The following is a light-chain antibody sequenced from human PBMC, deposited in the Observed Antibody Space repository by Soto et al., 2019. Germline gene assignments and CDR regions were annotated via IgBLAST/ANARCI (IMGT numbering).Light chain of an antibody. V-gene: IGKV1-33*01. Sequence: DIQMTQSPSSLSASVGDIVTITFQASQDIRNSLNWYQQKPGRAPKLLIYDASNVETGVPSRFSGTGSGTHFSFSISSLQPEDFATYYCQQYDYLVTFGQGTRLEIK. J-gene: IGKJ5*01. CDR2: DAS. CDR1: QDIRNS. CDR3: QQYDYLVT.